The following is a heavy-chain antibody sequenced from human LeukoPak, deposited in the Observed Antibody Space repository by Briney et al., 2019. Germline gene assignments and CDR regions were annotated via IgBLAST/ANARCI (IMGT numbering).Heavy chain of an antibody. CDR1: GGTFSNYA. V-gene: IGHV1-69*01. CDR2: IIPVFDTP. Sequence: SVKVSFKTSGGTFSNYAISWVRPAPGQGLEWMGGIIPVFDTPIYAQNFQGRVTITADESTSTVYMELSSLRSEDTAVYFCASTDYYDSRGYGGSFAIWGQGTMVTVSS. CDR3: ASTDYYDSRGYGGSFAI. D-gene: IGHD3-22*01. J-gene: IGHJ3*02.